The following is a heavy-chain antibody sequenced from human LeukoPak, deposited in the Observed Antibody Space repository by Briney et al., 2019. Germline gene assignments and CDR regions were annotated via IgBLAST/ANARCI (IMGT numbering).Heavy chain of an antibody. V-gene: IGHV1-2*02. CDR3: ARSSSSWDNDY. D-gene: IGHD6-13*01. CDR1: GYTFTDYY. CDR2: INPNSGVT. J-gene: IGHJ4*02. Sequence: GASVKVSCKASGYTFTDYYMHWVRQAPGQGLEWMGWINPNSGVTKDAQKFQGRVTMTRDTSISTAYMELSGLRSDDTAVYYCARSSSSWDNDYWGQGTLVTVSS.